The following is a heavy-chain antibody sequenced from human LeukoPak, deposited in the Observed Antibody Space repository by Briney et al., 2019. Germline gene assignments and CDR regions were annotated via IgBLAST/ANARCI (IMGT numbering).Heavy chain of an antibody. CDR3: AKDLQPSILPDYFDY. J-gene: IGHJ4*02. D-gene: IGHD5-18*01. V-gene: IGHV3-23*01. CDR1: GFTFSSYA. Sequence: GGSLRLSCAASGFTFSSYAMSWVRQAPGKGLEWVSAISGSGGSTYYADSVKGRFTISRDNSKNTLYLQMKSLRAEDTAVYYCAKDLQPSILPDYFDYWGQGTLVTVSS. CDR2: ISGSGGST.